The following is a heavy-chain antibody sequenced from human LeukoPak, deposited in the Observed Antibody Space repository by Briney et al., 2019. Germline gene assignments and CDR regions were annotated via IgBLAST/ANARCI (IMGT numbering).Heavy chain of an antibody. CDR1: GYSFTTYW. CDR2: INPGYSDT. D-gene: IGHD1-26*01. V-gene: IGHV5-51*01. J-gene: IGHJ3*02. Sequence: GESLKISCKGSGYSFTTYWIGWVRQMPGKGLDDMGIINPGYSDTRYSPSFQGQVTISVDKSISTAYLQWSSLKASDTAMYYCASPRVGATAFDIWGQGTLVTVSS. CDR3: ASPRVGATAFDI.